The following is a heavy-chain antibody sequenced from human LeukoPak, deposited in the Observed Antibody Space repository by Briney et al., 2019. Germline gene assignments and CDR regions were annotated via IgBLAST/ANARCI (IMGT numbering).Heavy chain of an antibody. D-gene: IGHD1-26*01. CDR1: AFSLNAYN. CDR3: VRDRGTYRPIDY. V-gene: IGHV3-21*04. CDR2: ISYTGTYI. Sequence: GSLRLSCAASAFSLNAYNMNWVRQAPGKGLEWVSSISYTGTYIYYADSVKGRFTISRDNAQNSLYLQMNSQRAEDTAIYYCVRDRGTYRPIDYWGQGTLVTVSS. J-gene: IGHJ4*02.